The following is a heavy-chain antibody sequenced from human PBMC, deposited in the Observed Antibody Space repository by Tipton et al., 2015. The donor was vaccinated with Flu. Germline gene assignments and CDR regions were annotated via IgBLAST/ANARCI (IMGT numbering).Heavy chain of an antibody. CDR2: ISGSGGST. Sequence: SLRLSCAASGFTFSSYAMSWVRQAPGKGLEWVSAISGSGGSTYYAGSVKGRFTISRDNSQNTLYLQMNSLRAEDTAAYYCAKVICSGGSYAHRFYGMDVWGQGTTVTVSS. CDR3: AKVICSGGSYAHRFYGMDV. D-gene: IGHD2-15*01. CDR1: GFTFSSYA. J-gene: IGHJ6*02. V-gene: IGHV3-23*01.